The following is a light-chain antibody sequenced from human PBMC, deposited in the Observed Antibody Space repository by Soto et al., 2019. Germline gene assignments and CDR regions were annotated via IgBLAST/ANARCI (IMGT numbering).Light chain of an antibody. CDR2: DAS. J-gene: IGKJ5*01. Sequence: EVVLTQSPATLSLSPGERATLSCRASQSVSTYLAWYQQQPGQDPRLLIYDASNRATGIPARFSGSGSATDFTLTISSLEPEDFAVYYCQQRSSWITFGQGTRLEIK. CDR3: QQRSSWIT. CDR1: QSVSTY. V-gene: IGKV3-11*01.